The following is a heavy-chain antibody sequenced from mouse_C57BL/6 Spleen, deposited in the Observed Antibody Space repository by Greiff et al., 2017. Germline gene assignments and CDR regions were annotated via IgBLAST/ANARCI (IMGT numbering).Heavy chain of an antibody. J-gene: IGHJ4*01. CDR2: IYPGEGDT. V-gene: IGHV1-80*01. Sequence: VQLQQSGAELVKPGASVKISCKASGYAFSSYWMNWVKQRPGKGLEWIGQIYPGEGDTNYNGKFKGKATLTADTSSSTAYMELSSRTSEDSAVYFWAREGLWDDDPDAMDYWGQGTSVTVSS. CDR3: AREGLWDDDPDAMDY. D-gene: IGHD2-4*01. CDR1: GYAFSSYW.